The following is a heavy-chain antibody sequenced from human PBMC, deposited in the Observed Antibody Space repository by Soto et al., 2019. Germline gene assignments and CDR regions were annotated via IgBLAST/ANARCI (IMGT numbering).Heavy chain of an antibody. V-gene: IGHV1-46*02. CDR3: ARERVVVGGDYYRGMDV. J-gene: IGHJ6*02. Sequence: QVQLVQSGAEVRKPGASVKVSCKASGYTFKSHYIHWLRQAPGQGLEWLGVINPGTGRTTYAQSFQRRVTMVSDTSTSTVNMDLSSLRAEDTAVYYCARERVVVGGDYYRGMDVRGQGTTVTVSS. CDR1: GYTFKSHY. CDR2: INPGTGRT. D-gene: IGHD2-15*01.